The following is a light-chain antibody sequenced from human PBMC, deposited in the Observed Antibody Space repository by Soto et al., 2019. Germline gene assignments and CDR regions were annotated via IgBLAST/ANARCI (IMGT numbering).Light chain of an antibody. CDR3: QQRSNWPWT. CDR1: QSVSSY. CDR2: DAS. J-gene: IGKJ1*01. Sequence: EIVLTRSPATLSLSPGERATLSCRASQSVSSYLAWYQQKPGQAPRLLIYDASNRATGIPARFSGSGSGTDFTLTISSLGPEDFAVYYCQQRSNWPWTFGQGTKVEIK. V-gene: IGKV3-11*01.